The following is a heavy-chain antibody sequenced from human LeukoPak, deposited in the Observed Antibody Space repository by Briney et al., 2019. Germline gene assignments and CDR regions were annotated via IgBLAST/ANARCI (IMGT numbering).Heavy chain of an antibody. J-gene: IGHJ4*02. D-gene: IGHD5-18*01. Sequence: SETLSLTCTVSGASISSHYWSWIRQPPGKGLEWIGYIYYSGSTNSNPSPESRVTISVDTFKNQFSLKLISVTAADTAVYYCARVGGRGYSYGPYDYGGQGTLVTVSS. CDR1: GASISSHY. CDR2: IYYSGST. V-gene: IGHV4-59*11. CDR3: ARVGGRGYSYGPYDY.